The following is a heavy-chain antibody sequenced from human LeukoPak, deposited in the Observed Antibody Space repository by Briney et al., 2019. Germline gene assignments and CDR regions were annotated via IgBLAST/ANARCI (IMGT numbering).Heavy chain of an antibody. CDR1: GGSISSSTYY. V-gene: IGHV4-39*01. Sequence: PSETLSLTCTVSGGSISSSTYYWGWIRQPPGKGLEWIGSIYYSGTTYYNSSLKSRATISVDTSKNQFSLKLRSLTAADTAVYYCARRATVTKAFDYWGQGTLVTVSS. J-gene: IGHJ4*02. CDR2: IYYSGTT. CDR3: ARRATVTKAFDY. D-gene: IGHD4-17*01.